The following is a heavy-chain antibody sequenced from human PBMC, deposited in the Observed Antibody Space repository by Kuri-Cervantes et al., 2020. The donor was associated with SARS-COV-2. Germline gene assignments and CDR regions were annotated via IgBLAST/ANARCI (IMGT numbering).Heavy chain of an antibody. D-gene: IGHD1-1*01. J-gene: IGHJ4*02. Sequence: GSPKISCAASGFTFSGHWIHWVRQAPGKGLVWVSSINPDGSYTNNPDSVEGRFTLSRDNAKNMLFLQMNSLRAEDTAVYYCVRDGDHWNFDYWGQGTLVTVSS. CDR3: VRDGDHWNFDY. CDR2: INPDGSYT. CDR1: GFTFSGHW. V-gene: IGHV3-74*01.